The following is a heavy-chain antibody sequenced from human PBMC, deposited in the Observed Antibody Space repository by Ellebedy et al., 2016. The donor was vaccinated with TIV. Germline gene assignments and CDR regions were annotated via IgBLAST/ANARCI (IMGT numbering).Heavy chain of an antibody. D-gene: IGHD3-22*01. CDR1: GYDFVNQW. Sequence: GESLKISCNGSGYDFVNQWIGWVRQVPGKGLEWLGIIFPDDSETRYSPSFQGQVTIPADKSISTAFLQWKSLKAADSGIYYCARHEEGLIGDLWGQGTLVTISS. V-gene: IGHV5-51*01. CDR3: ARHEEGLIGDL. J-gene: IGHJ5*02. CDR2: IFPDDSET.